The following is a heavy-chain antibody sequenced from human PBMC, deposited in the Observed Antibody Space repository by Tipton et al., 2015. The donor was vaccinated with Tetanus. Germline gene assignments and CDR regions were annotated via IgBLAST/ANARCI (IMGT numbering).Heavy chain of an antibody. Sequence: QLVQSGAEVKKPGESLRISCKASGYEFISYWIAWVRQMPGKGLEWMGVIYPADSDIRNSPSFQGQITMSVDKSTSTAYLQWRSLKASDSAMYYCARHSGGSEIGYYDDMDVWGQGTTVTVSS. J-gene: IGHJ6*02. D-gene: IGHD3-10*01. V-gene: IGHV5-51*01. CDR2: IYPADSDI. CDR1: GYEFISYW. CDR3: ARHSGGSEIGYYDDMDV.